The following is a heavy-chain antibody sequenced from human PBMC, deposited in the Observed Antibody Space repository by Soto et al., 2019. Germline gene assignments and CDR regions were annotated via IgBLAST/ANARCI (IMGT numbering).Heavy chain of an antibody. CDR1: GFTFSSYD. Sequence: GGSLRLSCAASGFTFSSYDMHWVRQATGKGLEWVSAIGTAGDTYYPGSVKGRFTISRENAKNSLYLQMNSLRAGDTAVYYCARSALVATSYWYFDLWGRGTLVTVSS. CDR2: IGTAGDT. CDR3: ARSALVATSYWYFDL. V-gene: IGHV3-13*01. J-gene: IGHJ2*01. D-gene: IGHD5-12*01.